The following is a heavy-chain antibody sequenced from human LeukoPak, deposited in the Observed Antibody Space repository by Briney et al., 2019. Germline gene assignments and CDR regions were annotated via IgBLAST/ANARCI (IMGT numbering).Heavy chain of an antibody. V-gene: IGHV1-46*01. CDR3: ARRKWELLGYYYYMDV. Sequence: ASVKVSCKASGYTFSSYYIRWVRQAPGQGLECMGVINPSGGRTSYSQKFQGRVTITRNTSISTAYMELSSLRSEDTAVYYCARRKWELLGYYYYMDVWGKGTTVTVSS. CDR1: GYTFSSYY. D-gene: IGHD1-26*01. J-gene: IGHJ6*03. CDR2: INPSGGRT.